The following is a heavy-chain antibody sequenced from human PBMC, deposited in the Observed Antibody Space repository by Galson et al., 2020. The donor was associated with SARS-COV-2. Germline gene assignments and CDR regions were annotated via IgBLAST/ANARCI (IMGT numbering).Heavy chain of an antibody. CDR2: IYYSGST. V-gene: IGHV4-39*07. CDR1: GGSISSSSYY. CDR3: ARDRGGWLQRHPRFDY. J-gene: IGHJ4*02. Sequence: SETLSLTCTVSGGSISSSSYYWGWIRQPPGKGLEWIGSIYYSGSTYYNTSLKSRVTISVDTSKNQFSLKLSSVTAADTAVYYCARDRGGWLQRHPRFDYWGQGTLVTVSS. D-gene: IGHD5-12*01.